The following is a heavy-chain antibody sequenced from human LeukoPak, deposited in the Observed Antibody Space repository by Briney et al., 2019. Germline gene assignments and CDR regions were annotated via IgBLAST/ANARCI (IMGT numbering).Heavy chain of an antibody. V-gene: IGHV4-59*12. Sequence: SETLSLTCTVSGGSISSYYWSWIRQPPGKGLEWIGYIYYSGSTNYNPSLKSRVTISVDTSKNQFSLKLSSVTAADTAVYYCARRRSFLLFWFDPWGQGTLVTVSS. CDR2: IYYSGST. CDR1: GGSISSYY. J-gene: IGHJ5*02. D-gene: IGHD1-26*01. CDR3: ARRRSFLLFWFDP.